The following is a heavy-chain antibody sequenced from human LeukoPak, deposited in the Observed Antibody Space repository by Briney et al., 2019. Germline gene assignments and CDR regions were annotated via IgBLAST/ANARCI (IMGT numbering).Heavy chain of an antibody. V-gene: IGHV3-53*01. Sequence: GGSLRLSCAASDFTVSSYYMSWVRQAPGKGLEWVSLIYSAGSTYYADSVKGRLTISRDNSKNTLYLQMNSLRTEDTAVYYCAREGGDSSGYLDYWGQGTLVTVSS. CDR3: AREGGDSSGYLDY. CDR1: DFTVSSYY. J-gene: IGHJ4*02. D-gene: IGHD3-22*01. CDR2: IYSAGST.